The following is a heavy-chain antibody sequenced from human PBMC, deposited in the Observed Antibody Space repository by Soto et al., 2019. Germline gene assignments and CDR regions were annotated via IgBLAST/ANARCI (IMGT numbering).Heavy chain of an antibody. D-gene: IGHD5-12*01. Sequence: QVQLVQSGAEVKKPGASVKVSCKASGYTFTSYGISCVRQAPGQGLEWMGWISAYNGNTNYAQKLQGRVTMTADTSPSTAYMELRSLRSDDTAVYSCAREPPCGWLPRTDAFAICGQGTMVTVSS. V-gene: IGHV1-18*01. CDR1: GYTFTSYG. CDR3: AREPPCGWLPRTDAFAI. J-gene: IGHJ3*02. CDR2: ISAYNGNT.